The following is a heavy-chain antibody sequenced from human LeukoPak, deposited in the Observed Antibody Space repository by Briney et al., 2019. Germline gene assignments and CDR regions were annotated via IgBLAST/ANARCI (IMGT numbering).Heavy chain of an antibody. CDR2: IYHSGST. D-gene: IGHD3-16*02. V-gene: IGHV4-38-2*02. CDR3: ARDGLAITFGGVIVPFGY. Sequence: SETLSLTCTVSGYSISSGYYWGWIRQPPGKGLEWIGSIYHSGSTYYNPSLKSRVTISVDTSKNQFSLKLSSVTAADTAVYYCARDGLAITFGGVIVPFGYWGQGTLVTVSS. CDR1: GYSISSGYY. J-gene: IGHJ4*02.